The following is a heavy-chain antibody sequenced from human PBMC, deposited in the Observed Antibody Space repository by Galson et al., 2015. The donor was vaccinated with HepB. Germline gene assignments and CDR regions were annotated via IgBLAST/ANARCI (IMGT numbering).Heavy chain of an antibody. CDR3: AKDMWELLYYFDY. D-gene: IGHD1-26*01. CDR2: ISYDGSNK. V-gene: IGHV3-30*18. CDR1: GFTFSSYG. Sequence: SLRLSCAASGFTFSSYGMHWVRQAPGKGLEWVAVISYDGSNKYYADSVKGRFTISRDNSKNTLYLQMNSLRAEDTAVYYCAKDMWELLYYFDYWGQGTLVTVSS. J-gene: IGHJ4*02.